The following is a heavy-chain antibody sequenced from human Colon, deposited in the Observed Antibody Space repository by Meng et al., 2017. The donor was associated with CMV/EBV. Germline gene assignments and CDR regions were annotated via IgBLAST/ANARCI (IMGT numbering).Heavy chain of an antibody. CDR1: GFTFSDYY. CDR3: ARDPFIKAFDI. V-gene: IGHV3-7*01. CDR2: IKEDGSEK. J-gene: IGHJ3*02. Sequence: GESLKISCAASGFTFSDYYMSWIRQAPGRGLELVAHIKEDGSEKYFVGSVKGRFTISRDNAKNSLYLQMNSLRAEDTAVYYCARDPFIKAFDIWGQGTMVTVSS.